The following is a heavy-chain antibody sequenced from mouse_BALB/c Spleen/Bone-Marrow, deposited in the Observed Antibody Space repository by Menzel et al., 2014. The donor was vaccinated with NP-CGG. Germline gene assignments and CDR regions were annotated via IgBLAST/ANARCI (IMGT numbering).Heavy chain of an antibody. CDR2: INPSNGGT. D-gene: IGHD2-13*01. CDR1: GYTFTSYY. CDR3: TREGDSPFAY. Sequence: QVQLQQSGAELVKPGASVKLSCKASGYTFTSYYMYWVKQRPGQGLEWIGEINPSNGGTNFSEKFKSKATLTIDKSSSTTYMKLSRLTSDDSEVYYSTREGDSPFAYWGQGTLVTVSA. J-gene: IGHJ3*01. V-gene: IGHV1S81*02.